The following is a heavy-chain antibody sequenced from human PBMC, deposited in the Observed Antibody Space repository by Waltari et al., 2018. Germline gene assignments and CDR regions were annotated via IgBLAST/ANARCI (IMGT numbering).Heavy chain of an antibody. Sequence: QPQLQGSGPGLVKPSETLSPTCTVSGGSSSSNYYYWGWIRQPPGKGLEWIGSIYYTGSTYYNPSIKSRVTISVDTSKNQFSLKLSSVTDADTAVYYCARHRSVTTPFDYWGQGTLVTVSS. V-gene: IGHV4-39*01. CDR3: ARHRSVTTPFDY. J-gene: IGHJ4*02. CDR1: GGSSSSNYYY. CDR2: IYYTGST. D-gene: IGHD4-17*01.